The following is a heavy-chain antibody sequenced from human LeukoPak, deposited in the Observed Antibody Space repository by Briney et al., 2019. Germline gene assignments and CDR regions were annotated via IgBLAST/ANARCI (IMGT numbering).Heavy chain of an antibody. J-gene: IGHJ4*02. Sequence: GGSLRLSRAASGFTFSSYGMHWVRQAPGKGLEWVAVISYDGSNKYYADSVKGRFTISRDNSKNTLYLQMNSLRAEDTAVYYCAKGRPAITMIVVVIAGPNPEFDYWGQGTLVTVSS. V-gene: IGHV3-30*18. D-gene: IGHD3-22*01. CDR1: GFTFSSYG. CDR2: ISYDGSNK. CDR3: AKGRPAITMIVVVIAGPNPEFDY.